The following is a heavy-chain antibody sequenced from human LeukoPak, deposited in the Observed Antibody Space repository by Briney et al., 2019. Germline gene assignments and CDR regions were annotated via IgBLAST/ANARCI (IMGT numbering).Heavy chain of an antibody. J-gene: IGHJ3*02. CDR2: INHSGST. CDR1: GGCFSGYY. Sequence: SETLSLTCAVYGGCFSGYYWSWIRQPPGNGLEGIGEINHSGSTNYNPSLKSRVSISVDTSKNQFSLKLSSVTAADTAVYYCARPDTMIVVEGAFDIWGQGTMVTVSS. CDR3: ARPDTMIVVEGAFDI. D-gene: IGHD3-22*01. V-gene: IGHV4-34*01.